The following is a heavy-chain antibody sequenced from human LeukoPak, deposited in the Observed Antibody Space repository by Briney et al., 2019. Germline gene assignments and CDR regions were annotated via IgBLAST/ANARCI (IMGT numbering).Heavy chain of an antibody. D-gene: IGHD5-12*01. J-gene: IGHJ4*02. Sequence: GGSLRLSCAASGVTFSSYAMSWVRQAPGKGLEWVSTISGSGGSTYYGDSVKGRFTISRDNSKNTLYLQMNSLRAEDTAVYYCAKNGAWIHFDYWGQGTLVTVSS. CDR3: AKNGAWIHFDY. V-gene: IGHV3-23*01. CDR1: GVTFSSYA. CDR2: ISGSGGST.